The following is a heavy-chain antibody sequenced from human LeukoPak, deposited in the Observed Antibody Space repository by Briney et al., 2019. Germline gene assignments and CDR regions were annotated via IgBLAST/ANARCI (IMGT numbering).Heavy chain of an antibody. J-gene: IGHJ4*02. CDR1: GGSISSYY. CDR3: AREALPGYDLDY. CDR2: IYYSGST. Sequence: PSETLSLTCTVSGGSISSYYWSWIRQPPGRGLEWVGYIYYSGSTNYNPSLKSRVTISVDTSKNRFSLKLSSVTAADTAVYYCAREALPGYDLDYWGQGTLVTVSS. V-gene: IGHV4-59*01. D-gene: IGHD2-2*01.